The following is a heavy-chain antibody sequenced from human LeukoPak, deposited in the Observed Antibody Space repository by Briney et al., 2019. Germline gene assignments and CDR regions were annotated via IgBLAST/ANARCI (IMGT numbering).Heavy chain of an antibody. V-gene: IGHV4-39*07. J-gene: IGHJ4*02. D-gene: IGHD3-10*01. CDR1: GGSISSGSYY. CDR2: IYHSGKS. CDR3: AREAPISDSGSYYKSLGY. Sequence: PSETLSLTCTVSGGSISSGSYYWSWIRQPPGKGLEWIASIYHSGKSYYNPSLKSRVTISVDTSKNQISLKMRSVTAADTAVYYCAREAPISDSGSYYKSLGYWGQGVLVTVSS.